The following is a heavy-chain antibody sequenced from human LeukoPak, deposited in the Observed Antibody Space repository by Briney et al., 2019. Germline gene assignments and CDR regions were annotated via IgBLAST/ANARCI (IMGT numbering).Heavy chain of an antibody. V-gene: IGHV1-18*01. CDR1: GYTFTSYG. D-gene: IGHD2-21*02. CDR2: ISAYNGNT. CDR3: ARDLAVVTAFGQHAFDI. J-gene: IGHJ3*02. Sequence: ASVKVSCKASGYTFTSYGLSWVRQAPGQGLEWMGWISAYNGNTQYAQKFQGRVTMTTDTSTSTAYMELRSLRSDDTAVYYCARDLAVVTAFGQHAFDIWGQGTMVTISS.